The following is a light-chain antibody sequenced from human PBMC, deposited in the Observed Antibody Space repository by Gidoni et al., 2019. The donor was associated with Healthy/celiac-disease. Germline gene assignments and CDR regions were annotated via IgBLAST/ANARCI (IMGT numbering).Light chain of an antibody. CDR3: QQYYSFYT. J-gene: IGKJ2*01. Sequence: DIVMPQSPASLAVSLGERATINCNSSQSVLYSSNNKNYLAWYQQKPGQPPKLLIYWASTRESGVPDLCSGSGSGTDFTLTISSLQAEEVAVYYCQQYYSFYTFGQGTKLEIK. CDR1: QSVLYSSNNKNY. CDR2: WAS. V-gene: IGKV4-1*01.